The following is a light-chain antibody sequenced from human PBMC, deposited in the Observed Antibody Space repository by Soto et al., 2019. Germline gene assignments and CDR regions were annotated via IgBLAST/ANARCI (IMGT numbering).Light chain of an antibody. CDR2: SND. CDR3: AAWYDSLNGVYV. CDR1: RSNIGSNN. Sequence: QSVLTQPPSASGTPGQRVTISCSGSRSNIGSNNVYWYQQLPGTAPTLLIYSNDKRPSGVPDRFSGSKSGTSASLAITGLQSEAEADYYCAAWYDSLNGVYVFGPGTKLTVL. V-gene: IGLV1-44*01. J-gene: IGLJ1*01.